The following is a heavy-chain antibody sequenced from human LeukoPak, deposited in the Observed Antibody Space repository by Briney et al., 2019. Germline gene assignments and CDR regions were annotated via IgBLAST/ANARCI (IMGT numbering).Heavy chain of an antibody. V-gene: IGHV3-23*01. CDR1: GFTLSSYA. Sequence: GGSLRLSRAASGFTLSSYAMSWVRQAPAKGLEGVSAISGSGGSTYYAASVKGRFTISRHNSKNTLSLQMNSLRAEDTAVYYCAKRSGSYTPPADYWGQGTLVTVSS. J-gene: IGHJ4*02. CDR2: ISGSGGST. D-gene: IGHD3-10*01. CDR3: AKRSGSYTPPADY.